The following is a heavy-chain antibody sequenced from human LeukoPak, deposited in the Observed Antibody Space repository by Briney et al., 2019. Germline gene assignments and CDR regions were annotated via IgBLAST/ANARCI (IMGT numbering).Heavy chain of an antibody. CDR2: ITTSGRTT. Sequence: GGSLRLSCAASGFTVNNYNMNWVRQAPGKWPESVSSITTSGRTTYYADSVRGRFTISKDSAENSLYLQMNSLRDEDTAVYYCARDPTLSYWGQGTWVTVSS. CDR3: ARDPTLSY. CDR1: GFTVNNYN. V-gene: IGHV3-48*02. J-gene: IGHJ4*02.